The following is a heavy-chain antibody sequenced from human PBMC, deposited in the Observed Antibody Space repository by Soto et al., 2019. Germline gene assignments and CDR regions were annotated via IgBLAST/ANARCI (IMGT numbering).Heavy chain of an antibody. CDR1: GFTFSNHA. Sequence: EVQLVASGGGLVQPGGSLRLSCAASGFTFSNHAMNWVRQAPGKGLEWVSYIDRGSISIYYADSVKGRFTIFRDNAKNSLTLQMNSLGAEDTAVYYCARDLTGYAMDVLGQGTTGTVS. D-gene: IGHD2-2*01. J-gene: IGHJ6*02. CDR2: IDRGSISI. V-gene: IGHV3-48*03. CDR3: ARDLTGYAMDV.